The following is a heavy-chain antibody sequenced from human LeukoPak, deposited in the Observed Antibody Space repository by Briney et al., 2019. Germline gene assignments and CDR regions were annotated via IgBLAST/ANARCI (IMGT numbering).Heavy chain of an antibody. J-gene: IGHJ4*02. CDR3: TLAFYYYDSSGYYFDY. Sequence: PGGSLRLSCTASGFTFGDYAMSWFRQAPGKGLEWVGFIRSKAYGGTTEYAASVKGRFTISRDDSKSIAYLRMNSLKTEDTAVYYCTLAFYYYDSSGYYFDYWGQGTLVTVSS. CDR1: GFTFGDYA. V-gene: IGHV3-49*03. D-gene: IGHD3-22*01. CDR2: IRSKAYGGTT.